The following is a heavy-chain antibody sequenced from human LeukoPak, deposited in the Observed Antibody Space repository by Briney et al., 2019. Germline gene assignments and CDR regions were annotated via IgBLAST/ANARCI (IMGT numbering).Heavy chain of an antibody. J-gene: IGHJ4*02. CDR2: INHSGST. V-gene: IGHV4-34*01. D-gene: IGHD3-3*01. CDR1: GGSFSGYY. CDR3: ARSRLGDFWSGYSKGPNFDY. Sequence: SETLSLTCAVYGGSFSGYYWSWIRQPPGKGLEWIGEINHSGSTNYNPSLKSRVTISVDTSKNQFSLKLSSVTAADTAVYYCARSRLGDFWSGYSKGPNFDYWGQGTLVTVSS.